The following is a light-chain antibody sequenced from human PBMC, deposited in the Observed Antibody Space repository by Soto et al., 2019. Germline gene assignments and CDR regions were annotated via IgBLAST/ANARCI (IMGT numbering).Light chain of an antibody. V-gene: IGLV2-8*01. CDR2: EVS. Sequence: QSALTQPPSASGSPGHSVTISCAGTSSDVGGYDYVSWYQQHPGKAPKLIIYEVSKRPSGVPDRFSGSKSGNTASLTVSGLQAEDGAEYYCSSYAGSDNYVFGTGTKVTVL. CDR1: SSDVGGYDY. CDR3: SSYAGSDNYV. J-gene: IGLJ1*01.